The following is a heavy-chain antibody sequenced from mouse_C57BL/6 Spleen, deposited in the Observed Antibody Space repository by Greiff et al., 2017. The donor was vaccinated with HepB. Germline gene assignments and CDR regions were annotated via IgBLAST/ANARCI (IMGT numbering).Heavy chain of an antibody. V-gene: IGHV1-53*01. CDR3: ARGEYYDPYYVDY. D-gene: IGHD2-3*01. J-gene: IGHJ2*01. CDR1: GYTFTSYW. Sequence: QVQLQQPGTELVKPGASVKLSCKASGYTFTSYWMHWVKQRPGQGLEWIGNINPSNGGTNYNEKFKSKATLTVDKSSSTAYMQLSSLTSEDSAVYYGARGEYYDPYYVDYWSKGTTLTVAS. CDR2: INPSNGGT.